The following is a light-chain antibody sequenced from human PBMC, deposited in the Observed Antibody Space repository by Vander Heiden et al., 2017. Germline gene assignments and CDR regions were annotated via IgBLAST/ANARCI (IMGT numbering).Light chain of an antibody. J-gene: IGKJ5*01. V-gene: IGKV3-20*01. Sequence: DIVLPPSPAPLALSPGERATLSCRASQSVSSSYLAWYQQKPGQAPRLLIYGASSRATGIPDRFSGSVSGTDFTLSLSRLEPEDFAVYYCQQYGSSPITFGQGTRLEIK. CDR1: QSVSSSY. CDR3: QQYGSSPIT. CDR2: GAS.